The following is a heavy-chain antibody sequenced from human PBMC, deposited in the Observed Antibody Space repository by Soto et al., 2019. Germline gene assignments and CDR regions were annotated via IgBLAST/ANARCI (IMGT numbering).Heavy chain of an antibody. CDR2: ISYDGSNK. D-gene: IGHD3-10*01. V-gene: IGHV3-30*18. CDR1: GFTFSSYG. J-gene: IGHJ6*02. CDR3: AKASYGSGSYWGYYYGMDV. Sequence: QVQLVESGGGVVQPGRSLRLSCAASGFTFSSYGMHWVRQAPGKGLEWVAVISYDGSNKYYADSVKGRFTISRDNSKNTLYLQMNSLRAEDTAVYYCAKASYGSGSYWGYYYGMDVWGQGTTVTVSS.